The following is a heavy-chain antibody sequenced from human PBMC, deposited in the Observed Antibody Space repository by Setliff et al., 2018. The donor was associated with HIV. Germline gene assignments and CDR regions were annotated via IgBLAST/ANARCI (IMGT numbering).Heavy chain of an antibody. CDR1: GYTFTSYD. Sequence: ASVKVSCKASGYTFTSYDINWVRQATGQGLEWMGWMNPNSGNTGYAQKFQGRVTMTRNTSISTAYMELSSLRSEDTAVYYCARVQRYCSGGSCLSDAFDIWGQETMVTVSS. CDR3: ARVQRYCSGGSCLSDAFDI. V-gene: IGHV1-8*02. J-gene: IGHJ3*02. D-gene: IGHD2-15*01. CDR2: MNPNSGNT.